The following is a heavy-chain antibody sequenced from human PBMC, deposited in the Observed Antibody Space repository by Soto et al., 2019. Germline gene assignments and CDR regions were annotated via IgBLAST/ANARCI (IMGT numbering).Heavy chain of an antibody. D-gene: IGHD1-26*01. J-gene: IGHJ4*02. Sequence: GGSLRLSCEASGFNFRDFWMHWVRQPPGKGPEWVSNIPSDGRDVSYADSVRGRFTISRDDARNTLYLQMSDLRVEDTAIYYCTRDDSGLGIDYWGQGTQVTVSS. CDR2: IPSDGRDV. CDR3: TRDDSGLGIDY. V-gene: IGHV3-74*01. CDR1: GFNFRDFW.